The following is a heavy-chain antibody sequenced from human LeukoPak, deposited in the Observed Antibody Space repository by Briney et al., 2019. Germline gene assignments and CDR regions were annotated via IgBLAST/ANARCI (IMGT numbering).Heavy chain of an antibody. J-gene: IGHJ1*01. CDR3: AKGEYYYGSGSSSAEYFQH. CDR2: ITGSGGST. D-gene: IGHD3-10*01. CDR1: GFTFSNYG. Sequence: GGSLRLSCAASGFTFSNYGLSWVRQAPGKGLEWVSGITGSGGSTYYADSVKGRFTISRDNSKNTLYLQMNSLRAEDTALYYCAKGEYYYGSGSSSAEYFQHWGQGTLVTVSS. V-gene: IGHV3-23*01.